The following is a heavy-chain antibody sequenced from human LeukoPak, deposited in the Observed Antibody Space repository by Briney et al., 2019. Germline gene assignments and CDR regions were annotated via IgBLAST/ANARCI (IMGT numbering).Heavy chain of an antibody. CDR3: ARGGDIAARPFDY. J-gene: IGHJ4*02. D-gene: IGHD6-6*01. CDR2: INPNSGGT. Sequence: ASEKVSCKASGYTFTGYYMHWVRQAPGQGLEWMGWINPNSGGTNYAQKFQGRVTMTRDTSISTVYMELSSLRSDDTAVYYCARGGDIAARPFDYWGQGTLVTVSS. V-gene: IGHV1-2*02. CDR1: GYTFTGYY.